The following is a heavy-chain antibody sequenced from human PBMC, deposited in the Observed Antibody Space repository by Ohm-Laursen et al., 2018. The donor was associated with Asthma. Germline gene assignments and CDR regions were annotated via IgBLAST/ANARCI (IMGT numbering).Heavy chain of an antibody. J-gene: IGHJ4*02. V-gene: IGHV3-30-3*01. CDR2: ISYDGSNK. D-gene: IGHD3-22*01. CDR3: ARDLYYYDSSGYYASFDY. CDR1: GFTFSSYA. Sequence: SLRLSCAASGFTFSSYAMHWVRQAPGKGLEWVAVISYDGSNKYYADSVKGRFTISRGNSKNTLYLQMNSLRAEDTAVYYCARDLYYYDSSGYYASFDYWGQGTLVTVSS.